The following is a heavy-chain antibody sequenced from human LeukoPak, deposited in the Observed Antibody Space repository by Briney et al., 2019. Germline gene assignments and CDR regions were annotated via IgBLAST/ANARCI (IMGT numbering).Heavy chain of an antibody. Sequence: SETLSLTCNVSGGSISSYSWSWIRQPPGKGLDWIGYIYDSGYTKYNPSLKSRVAISRDPSDYQFSLKLSSVTAADTAVYYCARAGYSYGIDAFDIWGQGAMVTVSS. D-gene: IGHD5-18*01. CDR1: GGSISSYS. CDR3: ARAGYSYGIDAFDI. CDR2: IYDSGYT. J-gene: IGHJ3*02. V-gene: IGHV4-59*13.